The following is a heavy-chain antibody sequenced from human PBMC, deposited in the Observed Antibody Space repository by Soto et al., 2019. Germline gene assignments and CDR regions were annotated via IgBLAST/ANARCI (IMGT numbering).Heavy chain of an antibody. CDR1: GGTFSSYT. V-gene: IGHV1-69*08. J-gene: IGHJ5*02. D-gene: IGHD2-2*01. CDR3: ARDHIVVVPAASVSWFDP. CDR2: IIPILGIA. Sequence: QVQLVQSGAEVKKPGSSVKVSCKASGGTFSSYTISWVRQAPGQGLEWMGRIIPILGIANYAQKFQGRVTITADKSTSTAYMELSSLRSEDTAVYCCARDHIVVVPAASVSWFDPWGQGTLVTVSS.